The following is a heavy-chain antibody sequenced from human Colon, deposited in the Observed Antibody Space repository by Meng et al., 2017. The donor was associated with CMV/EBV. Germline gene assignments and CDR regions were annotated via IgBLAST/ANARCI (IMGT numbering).Heavy chain of an antibody. D-gene: IGHD2-8*02. CDR3: ARGYWWGSP. V-gene: IGHV4-34*01. J-gene: IGHJ5*02. CDR1: GGSFSGYY. CDR2: INHSGST. Sequence: GSLRLSCAVYGGSFSGYYWSWIRQPPGKGLEWIGEINHSGSTNYNPSLKSRVTISVDTSKSQFSLKLSSVTAADTAVYYCARGYWWGSPWGQGTLVTVSS.